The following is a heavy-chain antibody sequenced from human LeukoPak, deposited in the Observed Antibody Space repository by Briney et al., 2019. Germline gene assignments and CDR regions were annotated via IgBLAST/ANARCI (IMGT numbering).Heavy chain of an antibody. V-gene: IGHV3-30*02. CDR3: AKEKGITSSAVYY. CDR1: GFTFSSYA. J-gene: IGHJ4*02. CDR2: IRYDGSNK. D-gene: IGHD3-10*01. Sequence: GGSLRLSCAASGFTFSSYAMHWVRQAPGKGLEWVAFIRYDGSNKYYADSVKGRFTISRDNSKNTLYLQMNSLRAEDTAVYYCAKEKGITSSAVYYWGQGTLVTVSS.